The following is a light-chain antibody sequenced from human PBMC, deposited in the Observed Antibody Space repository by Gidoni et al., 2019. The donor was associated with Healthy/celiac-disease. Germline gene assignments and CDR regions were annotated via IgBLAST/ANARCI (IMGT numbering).Light chain of an antibody. CDR1: QGISSY. J-gene: IGKJ2*01. CDR3: QQMNSYPYT. Sequence: IQLTQSPSSLSASAGDRVTITCRASQGISSYLAWYQLKPGKVPKFLIYAASTLQSGVPSRFSGSGSGTDFTLTIDGLQPEDFATYYCQQMNSYPYTFGQGTKLEIK. CDR2: AAS. V-gene: IGKV1-9*01.